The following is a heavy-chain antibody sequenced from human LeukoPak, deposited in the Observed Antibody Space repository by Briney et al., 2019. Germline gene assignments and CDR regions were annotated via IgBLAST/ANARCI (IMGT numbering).Heavy chain of an antibody. CDR2: ISGSGGST. Sequence: PGGSLRLSCAASGFTFSSYAMSWVRQAPGKGLEWVSAISGSGGSTYYADSVKGRFTISRDNSKNTLYLQMNSLRAEDTAVYYCAKAGYDFWSGPAHYFDYWGQGTLVTVSS. D-gene: IGHD3-3*01. CDR3: AKAGYDFWSGPAHYFDY. V-gene: IGHV3-23*01. J-gene: IGHJ4*02. CDR1: GFTFSSYA.